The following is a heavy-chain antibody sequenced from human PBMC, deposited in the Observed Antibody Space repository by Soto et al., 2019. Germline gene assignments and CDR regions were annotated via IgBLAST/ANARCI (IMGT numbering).Heavy chain of an antibody. CDR1: GFSFDDYT. J-gene: IGHJ6*02. CDR3: AKSGPGIASLYGMDV. CDR2: ISWDGGST. Sequence: EVQLVESGGVVVQPGGSLRLSCAACGFSFDDYTMHWFRQAPGKGLEWVSLISWDGGSTYYADSVKGRFTISRDNSKNSLYLQMNSLRTEDTALYYCAKSGPGIASLYGMDVWGQGTTVTVSS. V-gene: IGHV3-43*01. D-gene: IGHD6-13*01.